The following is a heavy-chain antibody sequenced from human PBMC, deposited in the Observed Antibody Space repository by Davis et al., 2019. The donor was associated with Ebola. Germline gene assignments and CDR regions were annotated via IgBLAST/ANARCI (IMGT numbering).Heavy chain of an antibody. CDR1: GGTFSSYA. D-gene: IGHD5-12*01. CDR3: ARVATEYSGYASHFDY. V-gene: IGHV1-69*06. CDR2: IIPIFGTA. J-gene: IGHJ4*02. Sequence: SVNVSCKASGGTFSSYAISWVRQAPGQGLEWMGGIIPIFGTANYAQKFQGRVTITADKSTSTAYMELSSLRSEDTAVYYCARVATEYSGYASHFDYWGQGTLVTVSS.